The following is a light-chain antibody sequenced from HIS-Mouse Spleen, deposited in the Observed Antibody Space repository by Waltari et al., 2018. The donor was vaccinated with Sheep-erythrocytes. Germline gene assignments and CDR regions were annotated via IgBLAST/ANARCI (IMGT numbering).Light chain of an antibody. V-gene: IGLV2-11*01. CDR3: CSYAGSYTLV. J-gene: IGLJ2*01. CDR2: DVS. CDR1: SSAVGGYNY. Sequence: QSALTQPRSVSGSPGQSVTISCTGTSSAVGGYNYFSWYQQHPVKAPKLMIYDVSKRPSGVPDRFSGSKSGNTASLTISGLQAEDEADYYCCSYAGSYTLVFGGGTKLTVL.